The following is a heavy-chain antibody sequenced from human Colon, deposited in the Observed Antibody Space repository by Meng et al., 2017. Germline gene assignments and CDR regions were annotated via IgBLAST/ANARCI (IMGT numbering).Heavy chain of an antibody. CDR2: VSGDGSSI. CDR3: TRGKRLGNVHGYFDD. D-gene: IGHD7-27*01. CDR1: GFTFSTYW. V-gene: IGHV3-74*01. Sequence: GESLKISCAASGFTFSTYWMHWVRQVPGKGLVWVSRVSGDGSSITYAGSVKGRFTISRYNAKSTLYLQMSSLRADDTAVYYCTRGKRLGNVHGYFDDWGQGTLVTVSS. J-gene: IGHJ4*02.